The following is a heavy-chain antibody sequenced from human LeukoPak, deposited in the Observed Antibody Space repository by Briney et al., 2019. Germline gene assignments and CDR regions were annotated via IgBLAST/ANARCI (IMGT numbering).Heavy chain of an antibody. CDR2: IDPQSGGA. CDR1: GYTFTGPY. CDR3: ARDHGSGSYHNCFDP. V-gene: IGHV1-2*02. J-gene: IGHJ5*02. D-gene: IGHD3-10*01. Sequence: GAAVEVSCKASGYTFTGPYIHWVRQAPGQGLEWMGWIDPQSGGAIYAQKFQGRVTMTRDTSISTAYMELSRLRSDDTAVYYCARDHGSGSYHNCFDPWGQGTLVTVSS.